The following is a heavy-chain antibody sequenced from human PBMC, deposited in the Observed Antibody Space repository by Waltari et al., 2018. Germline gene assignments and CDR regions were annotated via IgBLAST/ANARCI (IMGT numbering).Heavy chain of an antibody. V-gene: IGHV3-48*04. Sequence: EVQVVESGGDLVQPGGSLRVSCETSGFTFNYHSMNWVRQAPGKGLEWIAYISYSGSATHYADSVKGRFTVSRDNSKNSLYLQMNSLRGEDTAVYYCVKNGCSSESCYTGWFDSWGQGTLVTVSS. CDR2: ISYSGSAT. D-gene: IGHD1-26*01. CDR1: GFTFNYHS. CDR3: VKNGCSSESCYTGWFDS. J-gene: IGHJ5*01.